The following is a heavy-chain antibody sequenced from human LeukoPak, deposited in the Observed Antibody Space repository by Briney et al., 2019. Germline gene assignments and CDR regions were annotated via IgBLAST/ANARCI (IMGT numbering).Heavy chain of an antibody. CDR3: ARVGYSSSWYGYNWFDP. Sequence: SETLSLTCTVSGGSISSYYWSWIRQPPGKGLEGIGYIHYSGSTNYNPSLKSRVTISVDTSKNQFSLKLSSVTAADTAVYYCARVGYSSSWYGYNWFDPWGQGTLVTVSS. V-gene: IGHV4-59*01. D-gene: IGHD6-13*01. J-gene: IGHJ5*02. CDR2: IHYSGST. CDR1: GGSISSYY.